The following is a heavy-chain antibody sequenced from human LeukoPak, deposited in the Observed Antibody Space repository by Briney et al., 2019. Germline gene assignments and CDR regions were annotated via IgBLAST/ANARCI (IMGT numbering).Heavy chain of an antibody. D-gene: IGHD1-1*01. J-gene: IGHJ4*02. V-gene: IGHV3-23*01. CDR3: ARDYPTSGIVTLFDY. CDR1: GFTFNYYA. Sequence: GGSLRLSCASSGFTFNYYAMTWVRQAPGKGLEWVSSITTSGASTYYADSVKGRFTISRDNSKNSLYLQVTSLRAEDTAVYYCARDYPTSGIVTLFDYWGQGTLVTVSS. CDR2: ITTSGAST.